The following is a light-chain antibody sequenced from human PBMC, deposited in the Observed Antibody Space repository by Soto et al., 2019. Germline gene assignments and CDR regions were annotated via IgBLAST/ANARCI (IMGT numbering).Light chain of an antibody. CDR2: DAS. CDR1: QSVSSY. Sequence: EIFLTHSPATLSLSPGERATLSCRASQSVSSYLAWYQQKPGQAPRLLIYDASNRATGIPARFSGSGSGTDFTLTISSLEPEDFAVYYCQQRSNWWTFGQGTKVDIK. V-gene: IGKV3-11*01. J-gene: IGKJ1*01. CDR3: QQRSNWWT.